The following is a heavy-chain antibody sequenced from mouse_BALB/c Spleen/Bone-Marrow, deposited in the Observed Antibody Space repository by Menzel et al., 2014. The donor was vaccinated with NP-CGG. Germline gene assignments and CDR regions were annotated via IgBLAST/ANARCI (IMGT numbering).Heavy chain of an antibody. J-gene: IGHJ3*01. V-gene: IGHV1-67*01. D-gene: IGHD2-4*01. Sequence: QVHVKQSGPELVRPGVSVKIFCKGSGYTFTDYAMHWVKQSHAKSLEWIGVISTYSGNTNYNQKFKGKATMTVDKSSSTAYMELARLTSEDSAIYYCARGIYYDSTWFAYWGQGTLVTVSA. CDR3: ARGIYYDSTWFAY. CDR1: GYTFTDYA. CDR2: ISTYSGNT.